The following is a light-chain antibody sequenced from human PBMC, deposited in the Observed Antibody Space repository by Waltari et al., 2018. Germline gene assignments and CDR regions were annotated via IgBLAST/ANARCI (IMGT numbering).Light chain of an antibody. CDR3: MQSLQTPLT. CDR2: LGS. Sequence: DIVMTQSPLSLPVTPGEPASISCRSSHSLLHSNGYYYLDWYLQKPGQSPQLLIYLGSNRASGVPDRFTGSGSGTTFTLKISRVEAEDVGVYYCMQSLQTPLTFGGGTKVEIK. J-gene: IGKJ4*01. V-gene: IGKV2-28*01. CDR1: HSLLHSNGYYY.